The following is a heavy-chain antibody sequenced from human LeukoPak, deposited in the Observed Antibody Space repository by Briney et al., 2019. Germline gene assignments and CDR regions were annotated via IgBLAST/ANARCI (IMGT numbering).Heavy chain of an antibody. J-gene: IGHJ4*02. CDR1: GGTFSSNA. V-gene: IGHV1-69*13. CDR3: ARSNYYDSSGYYHGVDY. CDR2: IIPIFGTA. Sequence: SVKVSCKASGGTFSSNAISWVRQAPGQGLEWMGGIIPIFGTANYAQKFQGRVTITADESTSTAYMELSSLRSEDTAVYYCARSNYYDSSGYYHGVDYWGQGTLVTVSS. D-gene: IGHD3-22*01.